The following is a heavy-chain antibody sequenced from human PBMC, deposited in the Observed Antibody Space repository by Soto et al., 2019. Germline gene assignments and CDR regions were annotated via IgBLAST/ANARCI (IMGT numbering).Heavy chain of an antibody. CDR3: ARRYGDAVDY. CDR1: GGSIRSYY. D-gene: IGHD4-17*01. Sequence: PSXTLSLTCTVSGGSIRSYYWSWIRQPPGKGLEWIGYTYYSGSTNYNPSLKSRVTISVDTSKNQFSLKLSSVTAADTAVYYCARRYGDAVDYWGQGTLVTVSS. J-gene: IGHJ4*02. CDR2: TYYSGST. V-gene: IGHV4-59*01.